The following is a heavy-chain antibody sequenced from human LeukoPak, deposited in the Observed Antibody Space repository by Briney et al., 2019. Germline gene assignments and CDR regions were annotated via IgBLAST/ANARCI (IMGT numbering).Heavy chain of an antibody. Sequence: GGSLRLSCAASGFTFSNYWMHWVRQAPGQGPVWVSRMKSDGSGTRFADSVQGRFTISRDNGKNTLYLHMNSLRAEDTAVYYCAKGGDSSNWYPGYFDYWGQGALVTVSS. D-gene: IGHD6-13*01. CDR3: AKGGDSSNWYPGYFDY. CDR2: MKSDGSGT. V-gene: IGHV3-74*01. J-gene: IGHJ4*02. CDR1: GFTFSNYW.